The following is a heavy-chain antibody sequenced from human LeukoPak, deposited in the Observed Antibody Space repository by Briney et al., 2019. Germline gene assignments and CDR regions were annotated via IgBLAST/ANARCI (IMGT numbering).Heavy chain of an antibody. J-gene: IGHJ6*02. D-gene: IGHD1-1*01. CDR1: GFTFSSYG. CDR3: AKDVVTTNFYYYGMDV. Sequence: GGSLRLSCAASGFTFSSYGMHWVRQAPGKGLEWVAVIWYDGSNKYYADSVKGRFTISRDNSKNTLYLQMNSLRAEDTAVYYCAKDVVTTNFYYYGMDVWGQGTTVTVSS. CDR2: IWYDGSNK. V-gene: IGHV3-33*06.